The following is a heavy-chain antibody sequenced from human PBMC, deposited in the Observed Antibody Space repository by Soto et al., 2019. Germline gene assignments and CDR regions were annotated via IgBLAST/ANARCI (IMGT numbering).Heavy chain of an antibody. D-gene: IGHD2-2*01. J-gene: IGHJ4*02. V-gene: IGHV5-51*01. CDR3: AKHEGYCSTTTCSNFDY. CDR2: XXXXXXXX. Sequence: PRXSLKISCKGXGVTFTSYWIAWVRQMPXKGLEWXXXXXXXXXXXXXXXXXXXQVTISVDKSINTAYLHWSSLKASDTAIYYCAKHEGYCSTTTCSNFDYWGQGTLVTAPQ. CDR1: GVTFTSYW.